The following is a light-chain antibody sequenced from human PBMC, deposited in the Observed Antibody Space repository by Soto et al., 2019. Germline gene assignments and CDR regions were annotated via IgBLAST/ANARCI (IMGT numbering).Light chain of an antibody. V-gene: IGLV2-23*02. CDR3: CSYAGSITWV. J-gene: IGLJ3*02. CDR1: SSDVGSYNL. CDR2: EVS. Sequence: QSALTQPASVSGSPGQSITISCTGTSSDVGSYNLVSWYQQHPGKAPKLMIFEVSKRPSGVSNRFSGAKSGYTASLTISGLQAEDEADYYCCSYAGSITWVFGGGTKLTVL.